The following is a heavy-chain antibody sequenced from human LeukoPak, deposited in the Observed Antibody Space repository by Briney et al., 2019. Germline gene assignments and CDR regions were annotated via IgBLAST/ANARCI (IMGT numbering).Heavy chain of an antibody. Sequence: SVKVSCKASGYTFTSYGISWVRQAPGQGLEWMGRIIPIFGTANYAQKFQGRVTITTDESTSTAYMELSSLRSEDTAVYYCARDDYSPLEYWGQGTLVTVSS. CDR1: GYTFTSYG. CDR3: ARDDYSPLEY. D-gene: IGHD4-11*01. CDR2: IIPIFGTA. V-gene: IGHV1-69*05. J-gene: IGHJ4*02.